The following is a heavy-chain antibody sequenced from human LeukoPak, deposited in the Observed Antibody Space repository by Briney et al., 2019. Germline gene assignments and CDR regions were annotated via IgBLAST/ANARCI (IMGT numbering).Heavy chain of an antibody. V-gene: IGHV3-53*01. D-gene: IGHD3-9*01. Sequence: QPGGSLRLSCAASGFTVSNNYMTWVRQAPGKGLEWVSIIYSDGNTHYADSVKGRFTISRDNSKNTLSLQMNSLRAEDAAVYYCVSHSDSLTSYSFDYWAREPWSPSPQ. CDR3: VSHSDSLTSYSFDY. J-gene: IGHJ4*02. CDR2: IYSDGNT. CDR1: GFTVSNNY.